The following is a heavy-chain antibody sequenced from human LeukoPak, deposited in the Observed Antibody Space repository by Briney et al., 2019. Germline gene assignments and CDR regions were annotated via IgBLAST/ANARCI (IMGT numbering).Heavy chain of an antibody. Sequence: GGSLRLSCAASGFTFSSYSMNWVRQAPGKGLEWVSSISSSSSYIYYADSVKGRFTIPRDSSKNTLYLQMNRLRAEDAAVYYCAKAPVTTCSGAYCYPFDYWGQGTLVTVSS. J-gene: IGHJ4*02. CDR2: ISSSSSYI. V-gene: IGHV3-21*04. CDR1: GFTFSSYS. CDR3: AKAPVTTCSGAYCYPFDY. D-gene: IGHD2-21*01.